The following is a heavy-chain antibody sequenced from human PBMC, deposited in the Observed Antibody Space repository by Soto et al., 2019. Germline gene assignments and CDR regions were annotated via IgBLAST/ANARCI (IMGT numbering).Heavy chain of an antibody. J-gene: IGHJ6*02. CDR3: ARVDTAMGGPYYYGMDV. CDR1: GGSISSGGYS. D-gene: IGHD5-18*01. CDR2: IYHSGST. Sequence: KPSETLSLTCAVSGGSISSGGYSWIWIRHPPGKGLEWIGYIYHSGSTYYNPSLKSRVTISVDRSKNQSSLKLSSVTAADTAVYYCARVDTAMGGPYYYGMDVWGQGTTVTVSS. V-gene: IGHV4-30-2*01.